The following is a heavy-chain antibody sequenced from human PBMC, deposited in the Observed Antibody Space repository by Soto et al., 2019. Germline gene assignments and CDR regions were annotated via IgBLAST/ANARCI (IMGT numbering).Heavy chain of an antibody. CDR2: IIPIFGTA. Sequence: QVQLVQSGAEVRKPGSSVKVSCKASGGTFSRHAISWVRQAPGQGLEWMGGIIPIFGTANHAQKFQGRVTIIADESTSTVYMELSNLRSEDTAMYYCARGWGYDSNDYYYAYWGQGTLVIVFS. D-gene: IGHD3-22*01. CDR1: GGTFSRHA. J-gene: IGHJ4*02. V-gene: IGHV1-69*01. CDR3: ARGWGYDSNDYYYAY.